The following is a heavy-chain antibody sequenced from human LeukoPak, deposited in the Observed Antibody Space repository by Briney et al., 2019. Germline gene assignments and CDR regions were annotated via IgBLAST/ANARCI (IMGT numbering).Heavy chain of an antibody. D-gene: IGHD3-9*01. J-gene: IGHJ4*02. CDR2: ISSSIGYA. CDR1: GYPFMNYG. CDR3: ARSGSLRYSDWFPDY. V-gene: IGHV1-18*01. Sequence: ASVKVSCKTSGYPFMNYGISWVRQAPGQGLEWMGWISSSIGYANYAQKFRGRVTMTTDIATSIAHMELRSLRSDDTAVYYCARSGSLRYSDWFPDYWGQGTLVTVSS.